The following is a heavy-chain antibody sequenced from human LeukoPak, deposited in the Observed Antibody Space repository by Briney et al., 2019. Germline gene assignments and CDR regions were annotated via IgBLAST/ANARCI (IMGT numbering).Heavy chain of an antibody. CDR1: GFTFSSFE. J-gene: IGHJ4*02. CDR2: ISDSGSGI. V-gene: IGHV3-48*03. D-gene: IGHD2-21*02. CDR3: AREELNCGGDCFQH. Sequence: PGGSLRPSCAASGFTFSSFEMNWVRQAPGRGPEWVSYISDSGSGIYYAESVRGRFTVSRDNAQNSLYLQMNSLRVEDTAVYYCAREELNCGGDCFQHWGQGTLVTVSS.